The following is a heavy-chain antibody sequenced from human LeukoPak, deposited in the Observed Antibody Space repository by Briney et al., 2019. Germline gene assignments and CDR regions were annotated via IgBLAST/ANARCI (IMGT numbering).Heavy chain of an antibody. CDR1: GYSISSGYY. D-gene: IGHD2-15*01. Sequence: PSETLSLTCAVSGYSISSGYYWGWIRQPPGKGLEWIGSIYHSGSTYYNPSLKSRVTISVDTSKNQFSLKLSSVTAADTAVYYCARVLYRSRKDIVVVVAATPDLYNWFDPWGQGTLVTVSS. V-gene: IGHV4-38-2*01. CDR3: ARVLYRSRKDIVVVVAATPDLYNWFDP. J-gene: IGHJ5*02. CDR2: IYHSGST.